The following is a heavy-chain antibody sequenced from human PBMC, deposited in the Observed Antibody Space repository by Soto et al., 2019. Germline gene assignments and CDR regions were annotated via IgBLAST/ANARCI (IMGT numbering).Heavy chain of an antibody. Sequence: SETLSLTCTVSGGSISTTNYFWGWIRQPPGKGLEWIGSISFSGGIYYSPSLKSRVTMSVDTSTNQFSLKLSSVTAADSAVYYCARLLGPIDWIDPWGQGTLVTVSS. V-gene: IGHV4-39*01. J-gene: IGHJ5*02. CDR1: GGSISTTNYF. CDR3: ARLLGPIDWIDP. CDR2: ISFSGGI.